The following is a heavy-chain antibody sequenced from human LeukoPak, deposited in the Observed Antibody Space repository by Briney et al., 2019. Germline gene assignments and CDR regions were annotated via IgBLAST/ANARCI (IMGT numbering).Heavy chain of an antibody. Sequence: PSETLSLTCTVSGYSISSGYYWGWIRPPPGKGLEWIGSTYHSGSTYYNPSLKSRVTISVDTSKNQFSLKLSSVTAADAAVYYCARVPQNDYGDLYFDYWGQGTLVTVSS. J-gene: IGHJ4*02. D-gene: IGHD4-17*01. CDR2: TYHSGST. V-gene: IGHV4-38-2*02. CDR3: ARVPQNDYGDLYFDY. CDR1: GYSISSGYY.